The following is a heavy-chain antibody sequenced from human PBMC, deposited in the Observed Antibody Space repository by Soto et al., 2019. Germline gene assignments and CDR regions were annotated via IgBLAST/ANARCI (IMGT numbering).Heavy chain of an antibody. D-gene: IGHD2-2*01. CDR3: ARVPYCSSSSCYSYFDS. CDR2: ISSDGSST. CDR1: GFTLSNYW. V-gene: IGHV3-74*01. Sequence: EVQLVESGGGLVQPGGSLRLSCAASGFTLSNYWMHWARQAPGKGLVWVSRISSDGSSTNYADSVKGRFTNSRDNAKNTLQLQMNSLRAEDTAVYYCARVPYCSSSSCYSYFDSWGEGTVVTVSS. J-gene: IGHJ4*02.